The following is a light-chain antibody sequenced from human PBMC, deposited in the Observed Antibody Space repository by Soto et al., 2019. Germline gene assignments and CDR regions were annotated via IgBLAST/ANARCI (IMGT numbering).Light chain of an antibody. CDR3: HQYSTYPYT. CDR1: QSITTW. J-gene: IGKJ2*01. CDR2: DAS. Sequence: DIQLTQSPATLSASVGDRVTITCRASQSITTWLAWYQQKPGKAPKVLIHDASTLESGVPSRCSGSGSGTEFSLTISSLQPDDYAAYYCHQYSTYPYTFGQGTKLETK. V-gene: IGKV1-5*01.